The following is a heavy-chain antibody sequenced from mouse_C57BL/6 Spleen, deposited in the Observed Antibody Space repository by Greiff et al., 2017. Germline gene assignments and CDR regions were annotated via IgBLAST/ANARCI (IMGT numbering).Heavy chain of an antibody. Sequence: QVQLQQPGAELVKPGASVKLSCKASGYTFTSYWMHWVKQRPGQGLEWIGMIHPNSGSTNYNEKFKSKATMTVDKSSSTAYMQLRRLKSEDSAVDYCARGDYSNYEGYAMDYWGQGTSVTVSS. D-gene: IGHD2-5*01. CDR2: IHPNSGST. V-gene: IGHV1-64*01. CDR3: ARGDYSNYEGYAMDY. J-gene: IGHJ4*01. CDR1: GYTFTSYW.